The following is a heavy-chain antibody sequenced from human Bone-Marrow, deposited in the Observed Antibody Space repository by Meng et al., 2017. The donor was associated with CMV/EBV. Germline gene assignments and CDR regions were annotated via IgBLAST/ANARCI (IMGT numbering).Heavy chain of an antibody. D-gene: IGHD3-3*01. CDR1: GDAFSTYA. CDR2: TNPVLGTT. J-gene: IGHJ6*01. CDR3: ATAFSSYDFWSGLHYNPYYFYGLDV. Sequence: SVKVSCKASGDAFSTYAFSWMRRAPGQGLEWLGGTNPVLGTTNYAQRFQGRVTITTDESMNTVYMELRSLRSDDTAIYYCATAFSSYDFWSGLHYNPYYFYGLDVWGQGTAVTVSS. V-gene: IGHV1-69*05.